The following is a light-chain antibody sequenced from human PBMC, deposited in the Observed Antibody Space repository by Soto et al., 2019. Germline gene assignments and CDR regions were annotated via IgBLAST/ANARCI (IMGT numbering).Light chain of an antibody. CDR3: MRSVQPPIT. J-gene: IGKJ5*01. V-gene: IGKV2-28*01. CDR1: QSLLNSNGYNY. CDR2: LGS. Sequence: DIVMTQSPLSLPVTPGEPASISCRSSQSLLNSNGYNYLDWYLQKPGQSPQLLIYLGSNRASGVPDRFSGSGSGTHFTLKISRVEAEDVGVYYCMRSVQPPITFGQGTRLEIK.